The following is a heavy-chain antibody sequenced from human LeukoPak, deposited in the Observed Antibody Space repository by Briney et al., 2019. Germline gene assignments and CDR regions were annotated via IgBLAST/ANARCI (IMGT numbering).Heavy chain of an antibody. V-gene: IGHV1-2*02. D-gene: IGHD4-17*01. CDR1: GYTFTTYY. Sequence: ASVKVSCKSSGYTFTTYYIHWMRQAPGQGLEWMGWISPNNGATVFAQTFQGRLSMTRDTSITTVYMELNRLTSDDTAVYYCARDPSTVTYYDYWGQGTLVTVSS. J-gene: IGHJ4*02. CDR2: ISPNNGAT. CDR3: ARDPSTVTYYDY.